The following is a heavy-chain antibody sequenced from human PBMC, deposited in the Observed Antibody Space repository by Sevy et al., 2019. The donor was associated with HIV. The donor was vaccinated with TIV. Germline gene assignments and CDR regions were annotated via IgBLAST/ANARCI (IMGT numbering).Heavy chain of an antibody. V-gene: IGHV3-49*03. J-gene: IGHJ4*02. CDR3: TRESRIAVAGTIDY. D-gene: IGHD6-19*01. Sequence: GESLKISCTASGFTFGDYAMSWFRQAPGKGLEWVGFIRSKAYGGTTEYAASVKGRFTISRDDSKSIAYLQMNSLKTEDTAVYYCTRESRIAVAGTIDYWGQGTLVTVSS. CDR1: GFTFGDYA. CDR2: IRSKAYGGTT.